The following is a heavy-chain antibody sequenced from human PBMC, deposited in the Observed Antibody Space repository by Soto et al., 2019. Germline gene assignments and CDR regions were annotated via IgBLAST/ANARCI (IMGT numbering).Heavy chain of an antibody. CDR3: ARSTLQYSSGWTFDY. V-gene: IGHV3-11*01. J-gene: IGHJ4*02. D-gene: IGHD6-19*01. Sequence: GGALRLSSAASGLTFSDYYMSSIPHSPGKGLEWVSYISSSGSTIYYADSVKGRFTISRDNAKNSLYLQMNSLRAEDTAVYYCARSTLQYSSGWTFDYWGQGTLVTVAS. CDR2: ISSSGSTI. CDR1: GLTFSDYY.